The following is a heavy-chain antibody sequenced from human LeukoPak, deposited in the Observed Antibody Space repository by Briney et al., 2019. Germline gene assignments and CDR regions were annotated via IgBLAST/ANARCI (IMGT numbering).Heavy chain of an antibody. D-gene: IGHD5-18*01. CDR2: SDPEDGER. CDR1: GYTFTSYD. Sequence: PLASVKVSCKASGYTFTSYDINWVRQATGQGLEWLGGSDPEDGERIYAQMFQGRVTMTEDTSIDTAYMELSSLRSEDTAVYYCVTGFTTMAVDYFDYWGQGTLVTVSP. V-gene: IGHV1-24*01. CDR3: VTGFTTMAVDYFDY. J-gene: IGHJ4*02.